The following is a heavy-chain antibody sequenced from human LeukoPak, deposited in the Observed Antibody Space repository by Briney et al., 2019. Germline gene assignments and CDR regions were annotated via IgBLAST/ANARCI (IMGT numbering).Heavy chain of an antibody. CDR2: ISVINNGNT. Sequence: ASVKVSCKASGYTFSSYGINWVRQAPGQGLEWMGWISVINNGNTRYAQNFQGRLTMTTDTSTATAYMELRSLRSDDTAVYYCARVTALVRGVNFDYWGQGTLVTVSS. J-gene: IGHJ4*02. D-gene: IGHD3-10*01. V-gene: IGHV1-18*01. CDR1: GYTFSSYG. CDR3: ARVTALVRGVNFDY.